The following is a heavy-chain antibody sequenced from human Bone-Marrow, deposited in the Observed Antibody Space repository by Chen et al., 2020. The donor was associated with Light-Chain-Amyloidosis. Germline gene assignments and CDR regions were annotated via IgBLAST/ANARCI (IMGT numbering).Heavy chain of an antibody. J-gene: IGHJ3*02. Sequence: QVQLVQSGAEVKKPGASVKVSCKASGYTFTGYYMHWVRQAPGQGLEWMGWINPNSGGTNYAQKFQGWVTMTRDTSISTAYMELSRLRSDDTAVYYCARGGLSGSSSWYGDAFDIWGQGTMVTVSS. CDR1: GYTFTGYY. CDR3: ARGGLSGSSSWYGDAFDI. V-gene: IGHV1-2*04. D-gene: IGHD6-13*01. CDR2: INPNSGGT.